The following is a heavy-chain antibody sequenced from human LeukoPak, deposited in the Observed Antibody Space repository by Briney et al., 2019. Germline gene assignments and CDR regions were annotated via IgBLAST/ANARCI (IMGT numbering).Heavy chain of an antibody. D-gene: IGHD7-27*01. Sequence: SETLSLTCTVSGDFISGSYWSWIRQSAGKGLEWIGRIYTTGTANYNPSLTSRVTMSVDTSKKQLSLKLNSVTAADTAVYYCATVGGEGGFLHYWGQGILVAVSS. V-gene: IGHV4-4*07. CDR2: IYTTGTA. CDR1: GDFISGSY. CDR3: ATVGGEGGFLHY. J-gene: IGHJ4*02.